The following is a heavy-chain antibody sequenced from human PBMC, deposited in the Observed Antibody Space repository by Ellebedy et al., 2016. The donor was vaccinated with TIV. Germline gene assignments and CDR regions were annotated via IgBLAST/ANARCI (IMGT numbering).Heavy chain of an antibody. CDR3: ARLPGYCSSTSCYAGGWFDP. D-gene: IGHD2-2*03. J-gene: IGHJ5*02. V-gene: IGHV4-34*09. Sequence: MPSETLSLTCAVYGGSFSGYYWSWIRQPPGKGLEWIGEINHSGSTYYNPSLKSRVTISVDTSKNQFSLKLSSVTAADTAVYYCARLPGYCSSTSCYAGGWFDPWGQGTLVTVSS. CDR2: INHSGST. CDR1: GGSFSGYY.